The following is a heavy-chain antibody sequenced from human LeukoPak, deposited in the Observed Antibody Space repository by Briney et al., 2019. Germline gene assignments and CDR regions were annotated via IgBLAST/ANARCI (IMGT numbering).Heavy chain of an antibody. V-gene: IGHV4-31*03. CDR3: ARDSYGDYVTWNWFDP. CDR2: IYYSGST. D-gene: IGHD4-17*01. CDR1: GGSISSGGYS. J-gene: IGHJ5*02. Sequence: SQTLSLTCTVSGGSISSGGYSWSWIRQHPGKGLEWIGYIYYSGSTYYNPSLKSRVTISVDTSKNQFSLKLSSVTAADTAVYYCARDSYGDYVTWNWFDPWGQGTLVTVSS.